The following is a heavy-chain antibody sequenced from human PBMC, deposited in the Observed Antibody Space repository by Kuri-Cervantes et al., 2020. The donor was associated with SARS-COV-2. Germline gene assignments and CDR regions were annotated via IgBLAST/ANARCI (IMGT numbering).Heavy chain of an antibody. Sequence: GESLKISCAASGFTFSSFALSWVRQAPGKGLEWVSSISGSGATTFFADSVKGRFTISRDNSKNTLYLQMNSLRVEDTAVYFCAKDRDYYGSGLAGFFGNWGQGTLVTVSS. CDR2: ISGSGATT. CDR3: AKDRDYYGSGLAGFFGN. V-gene: IGHV3-23*01. CDR1: GFTFSSFA. D-gene: IGHD3-10*01. J-gene: IGHJ4*02.